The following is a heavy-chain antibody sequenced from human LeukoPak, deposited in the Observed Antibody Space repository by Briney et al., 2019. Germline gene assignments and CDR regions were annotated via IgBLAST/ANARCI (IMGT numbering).Heavy chain of an antibody. CDR2: ITSSAGTI. V-gene: IGHV3-48*03. D-gene: IGHD4-23*01. Sequence: GGSLRLSCAASGFTFSSYEMHWVRQAPGKGLEWISYITSSAGTIYYADSVKGRFTISRDNARNSLYLQMNSLRDEDTAVYYCARHDFGGNSGDYWGQGTLVTVSS. CDR3: ARHDFGGNSGDY. CDR1: GFTFSSYE. J-gene: IGHJ4*02.